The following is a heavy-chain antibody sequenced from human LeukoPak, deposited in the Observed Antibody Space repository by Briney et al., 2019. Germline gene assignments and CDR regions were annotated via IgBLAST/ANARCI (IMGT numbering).Heavy chain of an antibody. D-gene: IGHD3-22*01. CDR3: ARTYYFDSSDYYSPDY. Sequence: GESLKISCKGSGYSFTSYWIGWVRQMPGKGLEWRGIIYPGDSDTRYSPSFQGQVTISADKSISTAYLQWSSRKASATAKYYCARTYYFDSSDYYSPDYWGKGTLVTVSS. CDR2: IYPGDSDT. J-gene: IGHJ4*02. CDR1: GYSFTSYW. V-gene: IGHV5-51*01.